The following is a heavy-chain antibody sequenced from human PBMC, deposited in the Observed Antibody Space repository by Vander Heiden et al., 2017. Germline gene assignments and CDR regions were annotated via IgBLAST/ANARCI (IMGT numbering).Heavy chain of an antibody. CDR2: ISGNGGST. Sequence: EVQLSDSGGGLVQPGGSLRLSCAASGFTFSSFAMSWVRQAPGKGLEWVSAISGNGGSTYYADSVKGRFSISRDNSKNTLYLQMNSLRAEETAVYYCAKGRGYCTGGSCYQEYWGQGTLVTVSS. CDR3: AKGRGYCTGGSCYQEY. J-gene: IGHJ4*02. D-gene: IGHD2-15*01. V-gene: IGHV3-23*01. CDR1: GFTFSSFA.